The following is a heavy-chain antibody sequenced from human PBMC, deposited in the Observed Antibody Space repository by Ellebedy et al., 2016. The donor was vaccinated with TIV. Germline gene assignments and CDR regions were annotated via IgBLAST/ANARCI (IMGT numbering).Heavy chain of an antibody. Sequence: MPSETLSLTCTVSGVSMSSGDYYWAWIRQSPGKGLEWIGSVRYSGDSYYNPSLQSRITISVDTSKNHSSLSLTSVTAADTALYFCARHRGFYNGWTFDYWGLGTLVTVSS. V-gene: IGHV4-39*07. J-gene: IGHJ4*02. CDR3: ARHRGFYNGWTFDY. CDR1: GVSMSSGDYY. D-gene: IGHD5-12*01. CDR2: VRYSGDS.